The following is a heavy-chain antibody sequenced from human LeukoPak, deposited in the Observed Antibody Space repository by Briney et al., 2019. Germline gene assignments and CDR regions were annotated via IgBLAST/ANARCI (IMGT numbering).Heavy chain of an antibody. V-gene: IGHV3-23*01. CDR3: AKDRRGGSYYANTLDI. Sequence: GGSLRLSCAASGFTFSSYAMSWVRQAPGKGLELVSGISDSGDITYYADSVKGRFTISRDNSKNTLYVQMNSLRVEDTAVYYCAKDRRGGSYYANTLDIWGQGTMVTVSS. CDR2: ISDSGDIT. D-gene: IGHD1-26*01. J-gene: IGHJ3*02. CDR1: GFTFSSYA.